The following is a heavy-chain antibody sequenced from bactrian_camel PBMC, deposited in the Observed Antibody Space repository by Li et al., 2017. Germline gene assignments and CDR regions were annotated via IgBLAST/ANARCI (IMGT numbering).Heavy chain of an antibody. V-gene: IGHV3S40*01. CDR2: IFTGIGST. J-gene: IGHJ4*01. D-gene: IGHD8*01. Sequence: VQLVESGGGSVQSGGSLRLSCAASGYTYSSYRMAWFRQAPGKERERVALIFTGIGSTCYADSVKGRFTISQDRAKNTVNLQMNSLKPEDTAMYYCAAGRSNCGSASVYAYWGQGTQVTVS. CDR1: GYTYSSYR. CDR3: AAGRSNCGSASVYAY.